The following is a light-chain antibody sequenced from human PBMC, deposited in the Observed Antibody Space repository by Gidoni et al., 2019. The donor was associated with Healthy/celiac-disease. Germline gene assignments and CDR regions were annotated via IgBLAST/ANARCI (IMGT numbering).Light chain of an antibody. CDR3: QQHSNWPPLT. J-gene: IGKJ4*01. Sequence: EILLTHSPATLSLSPGERATLSCRASQSVSSYLAWYQQKPGQAPRLLIYGASNRATGIPARFSGSGSGTDFTLTISSLEPEDFAVYYCQQHSNWPPLTFGGGTKVEIK. CDR1: QSVSSY. V-gene: IGKV3-11*01. CDR2: GAS.